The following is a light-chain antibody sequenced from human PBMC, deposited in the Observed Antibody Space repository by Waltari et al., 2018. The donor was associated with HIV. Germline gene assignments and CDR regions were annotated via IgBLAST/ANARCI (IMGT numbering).Light chain of an antibody. CDR3: NSRDSSGHVI. CDR2: DKN. Sequence: SSELTQDPAVSVALGQTVRIPCQGDSLRSYSANWCLQKPGQAPLLVIYDKNNRPSGIPDRFSGSSSGNAASLTITGAQAEDEADYYCNSRDSSGHVIFGGGTKLTVL. CDR1: SLRSYS. V-gene: IGLV3-19*01. J-gene: IGLJ2*01.